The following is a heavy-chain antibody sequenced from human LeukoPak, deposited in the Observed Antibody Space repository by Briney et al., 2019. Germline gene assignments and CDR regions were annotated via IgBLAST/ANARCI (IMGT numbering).Heavy chain of an antibody. CDR2: ISWDGGST. J-gene: IGHJ5*02. V-gene: IGHV3-43D*04. CDR1: GFTFDDYA. CDR3: AKDISSGWHKATGLPQFDP. D-gene: IGHD6-19*01. Sequence: PGGSLRLSCAASGFTFDDYAMHWVRQAPGKGLEWVSLISWDGGSTYYADSVKGRFTISRDNSKNSLYLQMNSLRAEDTALYYCAKDISSGWHKATGLPQFDPGGQGTLVTVSS.